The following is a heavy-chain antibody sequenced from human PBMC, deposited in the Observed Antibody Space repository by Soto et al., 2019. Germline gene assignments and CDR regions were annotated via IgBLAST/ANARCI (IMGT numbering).Heavy chain of an antibody. V-gene: IGHV4-39*01. D-gene: IGHD3-10*01. Sequence: PSETLSLTCTVSDGAISSSNYYWGWIRQPPVKGLEWLASIYYNGTTYYNPSLKSRVAISVDTSRNQFSLKLSSVTAADTAVYYCARPRAYGSGSYIDYWGQGTLVIVSS. CDR1: DGAISSSNYY. CDR2: IYYNGTT. CDR3: ARPRAYGSGSYIDY. J-gene: IGHJ4*02.